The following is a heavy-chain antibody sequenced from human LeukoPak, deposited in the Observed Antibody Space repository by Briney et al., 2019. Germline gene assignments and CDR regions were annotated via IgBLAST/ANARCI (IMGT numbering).Heavy chain of an antibody. J-gene: IGHJ4*02. CDR2: IIPIFGTA. D-gene: IGHD2-15*01. Sequence: SVKVSCKASGGTFSSYAISWVRQAPGQGLEWMGGIIPIFGTANYAQKFQGRVTITADESTSTAYMELSSLRSEDTAVYYCARDHQYCSGGSCHFDYWGQGTLVTVSS. CDR1: GGTFSSYA. V-gene: IGHV1-69*01. CDR3: ARDHQYCSGGSCHFDY.